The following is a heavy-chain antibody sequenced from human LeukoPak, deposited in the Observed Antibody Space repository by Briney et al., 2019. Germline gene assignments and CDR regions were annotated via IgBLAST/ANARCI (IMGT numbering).Heavy chain of an antibody. D-gene: IGHD3-16*02. Sequence: ASVKVSCKASGYTFTSYGISWVRQAPGQGLEWMGWISAYNGNTNYAQKLQGRVTMTTDTSTSTAYMELRSLRSDDTAVYHCARDRRGDYVWGSYRYFDYWGQGTLVTVSS. CDR1: GYTFTSYG. J-gene: IGHJ4*02. CDR2: ISAYNGNT. CDR3: ARDRRGDYVWGSYRYFDY. V-gene: IGHV1-18*01.